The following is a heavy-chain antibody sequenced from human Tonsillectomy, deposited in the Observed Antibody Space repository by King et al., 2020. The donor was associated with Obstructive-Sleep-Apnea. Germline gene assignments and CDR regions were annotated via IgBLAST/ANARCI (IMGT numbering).Heavy chain of an antibody. Sequence: VQLVESGSELKKPGASVKVSCKAFGYTFTSYAMNLVRQAPGQGLEWMGWINTNTGNPTYAQGFTGRFVFSLDTSVSTAYLQIYSLKAEDTAVYYCAVCRSGSSLSPFDYWGQGTLVTVSS. CDR1: GYTFTSYA. V-gene: IGHV7-4-1*01. CDR2: INTNTGNP. CDR3: AVCRSGSSLSPFDY. J-gene: IGHJ4*02. D-gene: IGHD3-10*01.